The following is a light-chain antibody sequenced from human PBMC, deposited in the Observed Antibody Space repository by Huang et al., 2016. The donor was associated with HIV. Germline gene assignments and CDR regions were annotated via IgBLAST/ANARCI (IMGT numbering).Light chain of an antibody. V-gene: IGKV1-33*01. Sequence: DIQMTQSPSSLSASVGDRVTITFQARQDIKKYLSWYQQKPGKAPKLLIYDASNLESGVPSRFSGSGSGTHFSFTISRMQPEDIATYYCQQYDNVPRTFGQGTKLEIK. CDR1: QDIKKY. CDR2: DAS. CDR3: QQYDNVPRT. J-gene: IGKJ2*01.